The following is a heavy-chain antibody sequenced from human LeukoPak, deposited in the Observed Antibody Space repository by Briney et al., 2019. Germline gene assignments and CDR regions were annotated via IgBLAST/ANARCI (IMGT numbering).Heavy chain of an antibody. Sequence: SETLSLTCNVSGGSINSYHWSWIRQPAGEGLEWIGRLYSSGSFNYNPSLKSRVTISVDTSKNQFSLKLSSVTAADTAVYYCARGWRYSSSWGQGTLVTVSS. CDR2: LYSSGSF. J-gene: IGHJ4*02. D-gene: IGHD6-13*01. CDR1: GGSINSYH. V-gene: IGHV4-4*07. CDR3: ARGWRYSSS.